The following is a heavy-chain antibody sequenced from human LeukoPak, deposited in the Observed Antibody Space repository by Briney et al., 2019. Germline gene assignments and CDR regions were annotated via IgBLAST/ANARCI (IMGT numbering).Heavy chain of an antibody. CDR1: GYTFTGYY. CDR2: INPNSGGT. CDR3: ARDVTTVVTYFQH. D-gene: IGHD4-23*01. Sequence: GASVTVSCKAPGYTFTGYYMHWVRQAPGQGLEGMGWINPNSGGTNYAQKFQGRVTMTRDTSISTAYMELSRLRSDDTAVYYCARDVTTVVTYFQHWGQGTLVTVSS. J-gene: IGHJ1*01. V-gene: IGHV1-2*02.